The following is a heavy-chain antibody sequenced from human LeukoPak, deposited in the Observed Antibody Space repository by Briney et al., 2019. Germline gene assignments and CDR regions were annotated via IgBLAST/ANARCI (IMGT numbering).Heavy chain of an antibody. V-gene: IGHV4-34*01. CDR1: GGSFSGYY. J-gene: IGHJ6*03. D-gene: IGHD3-3*01. Sequence: SETLSLTCAVYGGSFSGYYWSWIRQPPGKGLERIGEINHSGSTNYNPSLKSRVTISVDTSKNQFSLKLSSVTAADTAVYYCARGSTISVYYYYYMDVWGKGTTVTVSS. CDR3: ARGSTISVYYYYYMDV. CDR2: INHSGST.